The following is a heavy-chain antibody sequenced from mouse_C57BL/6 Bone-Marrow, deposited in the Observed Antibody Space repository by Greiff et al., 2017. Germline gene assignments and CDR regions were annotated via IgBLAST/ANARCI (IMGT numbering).Heavy chain of an antibody. Sequence: VQLQQSGAELVRPGASVKLSCTASGFNIKDDYMHWVKQRPEQGLEWIGWIDPANGDTEYASKFQGKATITADTSSNTAYLQLSSLTSEDTAVYYCTTHYYGSIYYAMDYWGQGTSVTVSS. J-gene: IGHJ4*01. D-gene: IGHD1-1*01. CDR3: TTHYYGSIYYAMDY. V-gene: IGHV14-4*01. CDR1: GFNIKDDY. CDR2: IDPANGDT.